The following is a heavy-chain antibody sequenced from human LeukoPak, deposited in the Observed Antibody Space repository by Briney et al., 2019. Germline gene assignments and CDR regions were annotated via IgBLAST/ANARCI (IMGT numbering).Heavy chain of an antibody. J-gene: IGHJ2*01. Sequence: SDTLSLTCTVSGGSISSSSYYWGWIRQPPGKGLEWIGTIYYSGNTYYNPSLKSRVTISVDTSKKQFSLKLSSVTAADTAVYYCARTPGDSSGYYLHWYFDLWGRGTLVTVSS. CDR2: IYYSGNT. CDR1: GGSISSSSYY. V-gene: IGHV4-39*01. D-gene: IGHD3-22*01. CDR3: ARTPGDSSGYYLHWYFDL.